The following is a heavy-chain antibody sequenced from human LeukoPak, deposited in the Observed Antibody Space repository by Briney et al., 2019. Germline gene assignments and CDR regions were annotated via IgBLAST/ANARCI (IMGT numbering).Heavy chain of an antibody. CDR1: GYTFTSYY. V-gene: IGHV1-46*01. CDR3: ASLGGSGYSSSSYFDY. D-gene: IGHD6-6*01. J-gene: IGHJ4*02. CDR2: INPSGGST. Sequence: GASVKVSCKASGYTFTSYYMHWVRQAPGQGLEWMGIINPSGGSTSYAQKFQGRVTMTRDTSTSTVYMELSSLRSEDTAVYYCASLGGSGYSSSSYFDYWGQGTLVTVSS.